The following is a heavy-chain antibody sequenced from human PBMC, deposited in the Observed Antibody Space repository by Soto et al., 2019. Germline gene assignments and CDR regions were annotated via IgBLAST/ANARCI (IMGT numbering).Heavy chain of an antibody. J-gene: IGHJ5*02. V-gene: IGHV2-5*08. CDR3: AHRAGVAVAGTFHNWFDP. Sequence: TLSLTCTVSGGSISSYYWSWIRQPPGKALEWLALIYWDDDKRYSPSLKSRLTITKDTSKNQVVLTMTNMDPVDTATYYCAHRAGVAVAGTFHNWFDPWGQGTLVTVSS. CDR1: GGSISSYYW. CDR2: IYWDDDK. D-gene: IGHD6-19*01.